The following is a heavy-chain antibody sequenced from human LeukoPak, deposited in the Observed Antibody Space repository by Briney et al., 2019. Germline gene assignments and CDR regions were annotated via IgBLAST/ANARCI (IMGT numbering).Heavy chain of an antibody. CDR2: ISSSSSTI. D-gene: IGHD5-18*01. J-gene: IGHJ4*02. Sequence: GGSLRLSCAASGFTFSSYNMNWVRQAPGKGLEWVSYISSSSSTIYYADSVKGRFTISRDNAKNSLYLQMNSLRAEDTAVYYCARDPLVDRTAMVQDYWGQGTLVTVSS. CDR3: ARDPLVDRTAMVQDY. V-gene: IGHV3-48*01. CDR1: GFTFSSYN.